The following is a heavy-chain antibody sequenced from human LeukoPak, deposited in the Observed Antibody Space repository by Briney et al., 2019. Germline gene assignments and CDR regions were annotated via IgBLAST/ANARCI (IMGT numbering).Heavy chain of an antibody. D-gene: IGHD3-22*01. CDR1: GYRFTSYW. CDR3: ARIDSSGYYSGFDY. CDR2: IYPGDSDT. V-gene: IGHV5-51*01. J-gene: IGHJ4*02. Sequence: GESLKISSKGSGYRFTSYWIGWVRPIPGKGLEWMGIIYPGDSDTRYSPPFQGRVTISADKSISTAYLQWRSLKASDTAMYYCARIDSSGYYSGFDYWGQGTLVTVSS.